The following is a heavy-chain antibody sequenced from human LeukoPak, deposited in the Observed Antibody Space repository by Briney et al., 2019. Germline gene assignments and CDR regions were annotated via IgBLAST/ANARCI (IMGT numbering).Heavy chain of an antibody. CDR3: ARGILITFGGDFDY. J-gene: IGHJ4*02. CDR1: GGSFSGYY. D-gene: IGHD3-16*01. V-gene: IGHV4-34*01. Sequence: SETLSLTCAVYGGSFSGYYWSWIRQPPGKGLEWIGEINHSGSTNYNPSLKSRVTISVDTSKNQFSLKLSSVTAADTAVYYCARGILITFGGDFDYWGQGTLVTVSS. CDR2: INHSGST.